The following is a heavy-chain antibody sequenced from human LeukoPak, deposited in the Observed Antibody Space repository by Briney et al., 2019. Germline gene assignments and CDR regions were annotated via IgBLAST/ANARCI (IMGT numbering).Heavy chain of an antibody. V-gene: IGHV4-34*01. CDR3: ARGGGIQLWLRGFDY. J-gene: IGHJ4*02. Sequence: SETLSLTCAVYGGSFSGYYWSWIRQPPAKGLEGIGEINHSGSTNYNPSLKSRVTISVDTSKNQFSLKLSSVTAADTAVYYCARGGGIQLWLRGFDYWGQGTLVTVSS. CDR2: INHSGST. D-gene: IGHD5-18*01. CDR1: GGSFSGYY.